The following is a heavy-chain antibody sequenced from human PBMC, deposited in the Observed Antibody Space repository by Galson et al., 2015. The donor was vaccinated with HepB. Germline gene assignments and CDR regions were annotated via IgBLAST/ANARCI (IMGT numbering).Heavy chain of an antibody. CDR1: GYTFTGYY. V-gene: IGHV1-2*06. D-gene: IGHD3-9*01. CDR2: INPNSGGT. J-gene: IGHJ5*02. CDR3: ARTRAGVLRYFDCNPFDP. Sequence: SVKVSCKASGYTFTGYYMHWVRQAPGQGLEWMGRINPNSGGTNYAQKFQGRVTMTRDTSISTAYMELSRLRSDDTAVYYCARTRAGVLRYFDCNPFDPWGQGTLVTVSS.